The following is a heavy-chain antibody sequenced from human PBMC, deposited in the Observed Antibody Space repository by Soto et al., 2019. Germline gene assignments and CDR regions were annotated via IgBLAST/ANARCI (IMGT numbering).Heavy chain of an antibody. CDR3: AKDLGSVYSSGRHHFDY. J-gene: IGHJ4*02. CDR1: GFTFSSYG. D-gene: IGHD6-19*01. CDR2: ISYDGSNK. Sequence: HPGGSLRLSCAASGFTFSSYGMHWVRQAPGKGLEWVAVISYDGSNKYYADSVKGRFTISRDNSKNTLYLQMNSLRAEDTAVYYCAKDLGSVYSSGRHHFDYWGQGTLVTVSS. V-gene: IGHV3-30*18.